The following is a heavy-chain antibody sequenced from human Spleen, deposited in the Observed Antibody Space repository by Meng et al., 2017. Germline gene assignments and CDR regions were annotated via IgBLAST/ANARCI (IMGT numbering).Heavy chain of an antibody. CDR1: GFTFSSYT. CDR2: IWYDGRNK. D-gene: IGHD3-22*01. J-gene: IGHJ4*02. V-gene: IGHV3-30*04. CDR3: AREGVRGHYLQYYFDY. Sequence: GESLKISCAASGFTFSSYTMNWVRQAPGKGLEWVAVIWYDGRNKFYSDSVKGRFTVSRDSSKSTLYLQMNSLRGEDTAVYYCAREGVRGHYLQYYFDYWGQGTPVTVSS.